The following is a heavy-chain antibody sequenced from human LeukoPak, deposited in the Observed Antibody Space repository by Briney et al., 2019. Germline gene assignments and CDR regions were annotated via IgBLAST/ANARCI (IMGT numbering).Heavy chain of an antibody. V-gene: IGHV3-15*01. D-gene: IGHD1-26*01. CDR3: TTGASRMGPYNWFDP. CDR2: VKSKADGGTT. Sequence: PGGSLRLSCAASGFSFGSYAMSWVRQAPGKGLEWVGRVKSKADGGTTDYAAPVKGRFTISRDDSKNTVYLQMNSLKTEDTAVYYCTTGASRMGPYNWFDPWGQGTLVTVSS. CDR1: GFSFGSYA. J-gene: IGHJ5*02.